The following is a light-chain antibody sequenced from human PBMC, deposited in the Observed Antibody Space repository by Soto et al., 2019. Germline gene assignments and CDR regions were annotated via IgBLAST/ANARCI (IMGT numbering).Light chain of an antibody. Sequence: DFQMTQSPSSLSASVGDRVTITCRANQGISNYLAWYQQRPGKVPQVLIYAASTLQSGVPSRFSGRASGSEFTLTINGLQPEDVGTYYCQRYNGAPYTFGQGTKVEIK. CDR2: AAS. J-gene: IGKJ2*01. V-gene: IGKV1-27*01. CDR1: QGISNY. CDR3: QRYNGAPYT.